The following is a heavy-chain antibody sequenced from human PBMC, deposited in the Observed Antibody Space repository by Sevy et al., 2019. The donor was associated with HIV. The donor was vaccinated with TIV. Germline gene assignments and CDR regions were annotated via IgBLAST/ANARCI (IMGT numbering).Heavy chain of an antibody. CDR1: GFTFDDYA. V-gene: IGHV3-9*01. J-gene: IGHJ6*02. CDR3: AKDIFSRLAAAGTVLTRKNYYCYGMDV. Sequence: GGSLRLSCAASGFTFDDYAMHWVRQAPGKGLEWVSGISWTSGSIDYADSVKGRFTISRDNAKNSLYLQMNSLRAEDTPLYYCAKDIFSRLAAAGTVLTRKNYYCYGMDVWGQGTTVTVSS. CDR2: ISWTSGSI. D-gene: IGHD6-13*01.